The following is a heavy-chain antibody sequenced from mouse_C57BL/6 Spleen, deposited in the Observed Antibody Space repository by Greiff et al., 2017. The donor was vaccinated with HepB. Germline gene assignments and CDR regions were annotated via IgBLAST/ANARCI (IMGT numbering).Heavy chain of an antibody. D-gene: IGHD2-4*01. CDR3: AVFYDYDYFDY. CDR1: GYTFTSYW. Sequence: QVHVKQSGAELVRPGSSVKLSCKASGYTFTSYWMDWVKQRPGQGLEWIGNIYPSDSETHYNQKFKDKATLTVDKSSSTAYMQLSSLTSEDSAVYYCAVFYDYDYFDYWGQGTTLTVSS. J-gene: IGHJ2*01. V-gene: IGHV1-61*01. CDR2: IYPSDSET.